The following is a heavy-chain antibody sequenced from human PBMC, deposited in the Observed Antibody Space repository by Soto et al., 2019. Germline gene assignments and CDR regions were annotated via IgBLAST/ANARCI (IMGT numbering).Heavy chain of an antibody. D-gene: IGHD3-22*01. J-gene: IGHJ4*02. CDR1: GGTFSSYA. V-gene: IGHV1-69*01. CDR2: IIPIFGTA. CDR3: ARGDPTYYYDSSGYYPDFDY. Sequence: QVQLVQSGAEVKKPGSSVKVSCKASGGTFSSYAISWVRQAPGQGLEWMGGIIPIFGTANYAQQFQGRVTITADESTSTAYMELSSLRSEDTAVYYCARGDPTYYYDSSGYYPDFDYWGQGTLVTVSS.